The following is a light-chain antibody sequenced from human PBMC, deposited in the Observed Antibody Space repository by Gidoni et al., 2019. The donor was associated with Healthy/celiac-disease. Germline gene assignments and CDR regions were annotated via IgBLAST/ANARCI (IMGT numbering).Light chain of an antibody. V-gene: IGLV1-40*01. CDR2: GNS. CDR3: QSYDSSLSGWV. Sequence: QSVLTQPPSLSGAPGHRVTISCTGSSSNIGAGYDVHWYQQLPGTAPKLLIYGNSNRPSGVPDRFSGSKSGTSASLAITGLQAEDEADYYCQSYDSSLSGWVFGGGTKLTVL. J-gene: IGLJ3*02. CDR1: SSNIGAGYD.